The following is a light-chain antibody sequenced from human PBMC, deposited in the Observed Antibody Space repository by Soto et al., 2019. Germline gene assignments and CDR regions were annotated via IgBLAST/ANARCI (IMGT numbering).Light chain of an antibody. J-gene: IGLJ1*01. CDR2: GNS. V-gene: IGLV1-40*01. CDR1: SSNIGAGYD. CDR3: QSYDSSLSV. Sequence: QSVLTQPPSVSGAPGQRVTISCTGSSSNIGAGYDVHWYQQLPGTAPKLLIYGNSNRPSGVPDRFSGSKSGTSASLAITGLQAEDEADYYCQSYDSSLSVFGTGTKDTDL.